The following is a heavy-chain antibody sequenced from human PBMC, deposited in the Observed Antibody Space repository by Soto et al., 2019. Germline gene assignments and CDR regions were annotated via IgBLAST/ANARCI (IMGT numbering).Heavy chain of an antibody. CDR2: IFYSGST. J-gene: IGHJ4*02. V-gene: IGHV4-39*01. Sequence: PSETLSLTCTVSGGSISSSSYYWGWIRQPPGKGLEWIGNIFYSGSTYYNPSLKSRVTISVDTSKNQFSLKLSSVTAADTAVYYCASSIRGSYFDYWGQGTLVTVSS. CDR3: ASSIRGSYFDY. D-gene: IGHD3-16*01. CDR1: GGSISSSSYY.